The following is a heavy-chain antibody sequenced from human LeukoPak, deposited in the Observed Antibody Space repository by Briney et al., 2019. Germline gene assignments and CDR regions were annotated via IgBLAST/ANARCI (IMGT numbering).Heavy chain of an antibody. V-gene: IGHV1-2*02. D-gene: IGHD6-19*01. CDR2: INPNSGGT. CDR3: ARVSSGWYGYDY. CDR1: GYTFTGYY. Sequence: ASVKVSCKASGYTFTGYYMHWVRQAPGQGLEWVGWINPNSGGTNYAQKFQGRVTMTRDTSISTAYMELSRLRSDDTAVYYCARVSSGWYGYDYWGQGTLVTVSS. J-gene: IGHJ4*02.